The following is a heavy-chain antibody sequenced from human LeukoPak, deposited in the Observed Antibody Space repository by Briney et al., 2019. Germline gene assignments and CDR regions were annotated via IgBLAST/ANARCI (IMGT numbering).Heavy chain of an antibody. CDR2: ISTYNGNT. V-gene: IGHV1-18*01. Sequence: ASVKVSCKASGYTFTSHGISWVRQAPGQGLEWMGWISTYNGNTNYAQKLQGRVSMTTDTSTSTAYMDLRSLRSDDTAVYYRARDLRYSNGWSASGMDVWGKGTTVTISS. D-gene: IGHD6-19*01. CDR1: GYTFTSHG. CDR3: ARDLRYSNGWSASGMDV. J-gene: IGHJ6*03.